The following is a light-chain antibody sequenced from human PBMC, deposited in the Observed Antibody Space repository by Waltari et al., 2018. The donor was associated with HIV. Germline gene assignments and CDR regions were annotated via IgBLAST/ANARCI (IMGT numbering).Light chain of an antibody. CDR1: QTIDNS. CDR2: AAS. Sequence: DIQMTQSPSSLSASLGDRVTITCRASQTIDNSVAWYQHTPGKAPKLLLSAASRLETGVPSRFRGSGSGTNYSLTISSLQPDDFATYYCQQSYSAPLTFGGGTKLEIK. V-gene: IGKV1-NL1*01. J-gene: IGKJ4*01. CDR3: QQSYSAPLT.